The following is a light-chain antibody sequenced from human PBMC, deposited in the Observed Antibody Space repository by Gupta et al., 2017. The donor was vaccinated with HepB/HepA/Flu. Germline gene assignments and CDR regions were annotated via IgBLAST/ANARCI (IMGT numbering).Light chain of an antibody. CDR2: AAS. J-gene: IGKJ1*01. CDR1: QSISNY. Sequence: DIQMTQSPSFLSASIGDRVTITCRASQSISNYLNWYQLKPGKAPKLLNYAASSLQSGVPSRYSGGGSGTDFTVTISSLQPEDFATYYGQRSYITRTFGQGTKVEIK. CDR3: QRSYITRT. V-gene: IGKV1-39*01.